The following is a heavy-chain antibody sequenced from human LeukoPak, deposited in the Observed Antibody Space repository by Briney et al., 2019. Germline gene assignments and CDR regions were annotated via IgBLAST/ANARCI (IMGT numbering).Heavy chain of an antibody. J-gene: IGHJ4*02. Sequence: SVTLSLTCTVSGGSIISGGYYWSWIRQHPGEGLEWIGYVYNSGSTYYNPSLKSRLSMSLDTSKSQFSVELVSVTAADTAVYYCATDRQVYGSGEYYFDYWGQGTLVSVSS. D-gene: IGHD3-10*01. CDR1: GGSIISGGYY. CDR3: ATDRQVYGSGEYYFDY. V-gene: IGHV4-31*03. CDR2: VYNSGST.